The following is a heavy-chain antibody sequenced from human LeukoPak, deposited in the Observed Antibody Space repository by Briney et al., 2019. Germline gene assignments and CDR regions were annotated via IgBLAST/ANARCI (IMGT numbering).Heavy chain of an antibody. J-gene: IGHJ4*02. CDR3: ARESGSDLYGSGSYYNNPDY. Sequence: PGGSLRLSCAASGFTFDDYAMHWIRQAPGKGLEWVSLISGDGGSTFYADSVKGRFTISRDNSKKSLYLQMYSLRTEDTALYYCARESGSDLYGSGSYYNNPDYWGQGTLVTVSS. V-gene: IGHV3-43*02. CDR2: ISGDGGST. CDR1: GFTFDDYA. D-gene: IGHD3-10*01.